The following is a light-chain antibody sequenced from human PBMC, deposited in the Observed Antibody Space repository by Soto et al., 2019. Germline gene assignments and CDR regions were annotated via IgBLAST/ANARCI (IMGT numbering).Light chain of an antibody. V-gene: IGLV2-8*01. Sequence: QSVLTQPPSASGSPGQSVAISCTGTSRDVGGYNYVSWYQQHPGKAPKLMIYEVNKRPSGVPDRFSGSKSCNTASLTVSGLQAEDEADYYCSSYAGSSNVFGTGTKVAVL. CDR1: SRDVGGYNY. CDR2: EVN. J-gene: IGLJ1*01. CDR3: SSYAGSSNV.